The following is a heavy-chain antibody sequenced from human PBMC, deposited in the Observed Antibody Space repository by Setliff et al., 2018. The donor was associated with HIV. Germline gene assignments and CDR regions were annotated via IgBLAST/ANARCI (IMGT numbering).Heavy chain of an antibody. J-gene: IGHJ3*02. CDR3: AREERGWSNRGAFDI. Sequence: SETLSLTCAVSGGSFSAYYWSWIREPPGEGLEWIGEINHSGSTNYNPSLKSRVTISIDTSRKQFSLRLNSVTAADTAIYYCAREERGWSNRGAFDIWGQGTMVTVSS. CDR1: GGSFSAYY. V-gene: IGHV4-34*01. D-gene: IGHD6-19*01. CDR2: INHSGST.